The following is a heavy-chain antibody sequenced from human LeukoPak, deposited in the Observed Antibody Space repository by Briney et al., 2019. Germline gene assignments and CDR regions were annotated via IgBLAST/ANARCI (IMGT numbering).Heavy chain of an antibody. D-gene: IGHD3-22*01. CDR1: GITLSNYG. CDR3: AKRGVVIRVILVGFHKEAYYFDS. J-gene: IGHJ4*02. Sequence: PGGSLRLSCAVSGITLSNYGMSWVRQAPGKGLEWVAGISDSGGRTNYADSVKGRFTISRDNPKNTLYLQMNSLRTEDTAVYFCAKRGVVIRVILVGFHKEAYYFDSWGQGALSPSPQ. CDR2: ISDSGGRT. V-gene: IGHV3-23*01.